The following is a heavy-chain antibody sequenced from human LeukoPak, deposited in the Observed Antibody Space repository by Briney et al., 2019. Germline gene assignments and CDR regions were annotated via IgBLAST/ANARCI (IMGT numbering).Heavy chain of an antibody. J-gene: IGHJ4*02. Sequence: GGTLRLSCAASEFTFSSYAMGWVRQAPGKGLEWVSGISGSGGSTYYADSVKGRFTISRDNSKNTLYLQMNSLRAEDTAVYYCAKSKYDSSGYYSDYWGQGTLVTVSS. CDR1: EFTFSSYA. CDR3: AKSKYDSSGYYSDY. D-gene: IGHD3-22*01. V-gene: IGHV3-23*01. CDR2: ISGSGGST.